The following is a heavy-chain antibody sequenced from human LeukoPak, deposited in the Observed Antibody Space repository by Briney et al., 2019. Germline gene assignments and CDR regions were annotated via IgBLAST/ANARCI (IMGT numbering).Heavy chain of an antibody. V-gene: IGHV7-4-1*02. Sequence: ASVKVSCKASGYTFTSYAMNWVRQAPGQGLEWMGWINTNTGNPTYAQGFTGRFVFSLDTSVSTAYLQISSLKAEDTAVYYCAREFEESGYDSSLDYWGQGTLVTVSS. CDR3: AREFEESGYDSSLDY. CDR2: INTNTGNP. CDR1: GYTFTSYA. D-gene: IGHD5-12*01. J-gene: IGHJ4*02.